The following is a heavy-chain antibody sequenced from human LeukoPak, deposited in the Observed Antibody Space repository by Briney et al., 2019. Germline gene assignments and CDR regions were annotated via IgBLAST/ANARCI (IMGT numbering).Heavy chain of an antibody. V-gene: IGHV3-74*03. CDR3: ARPWYSSSWYPFDY. J-gene: IGHJ4*02. CDR2: IRGDGRAT. CDR1: GFIFTDYW. Sequence: GSLRLSCAASGFIFTDYWMHWVRQAPGKELVWVARIRGDGRATTYADSVKGRFTISRDNAKNSLFLQMNSLRVEDTAVYYCARPWYSSSWYPFDYWGQGNLVTVSS. D-gene: IGHD6-13*01.